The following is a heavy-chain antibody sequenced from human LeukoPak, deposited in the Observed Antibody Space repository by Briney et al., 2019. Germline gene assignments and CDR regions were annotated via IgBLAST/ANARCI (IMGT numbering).Heavy chain of an antibody. D-gene: IGHD5-12*01. CDR2: ISSSGSTI. CDR1: GFTFSSYE. Sequence: GGSLRLSCAASGFTFSSYEMNWVRQAPGKGLEWVSYISSSGSTIYYADSVKGRFTISRDNAKNSLYLQMNSLRAEDTAVYYCAGDDWGGYERRGHFDYWGQGTLVTVSS. V-gene: IGHV3-48*03. J-gene: IGHJ4*02. CDR3: AGDDWGGYERRGHFDY.